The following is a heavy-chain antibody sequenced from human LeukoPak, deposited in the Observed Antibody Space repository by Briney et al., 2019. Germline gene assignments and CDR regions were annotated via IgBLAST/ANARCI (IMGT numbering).Heavy chain of an antibody. V-gene: IGHV4-39*07. CDR1: GGSISSSSYY. Sequence: SETLSLTCTVSGGSISSSSYYWGWIRQPPGKGLEWIGEINHSGSTNYNPSLKSRVTISVDTSKNQFSLKLSSVTAADTAVYYCARGGYHAYYLDYWGQGSLVTVSS. CDR2: INHSGST. CDR3: ARGGYHAYYLDY. D-gene: IGHD5-18*01. J-gene: IGHJ4*02.